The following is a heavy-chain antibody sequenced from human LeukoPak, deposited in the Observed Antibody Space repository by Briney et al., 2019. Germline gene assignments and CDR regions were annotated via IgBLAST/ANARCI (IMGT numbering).Heavy chain of an antibody. CDR3: ARIRSFSIAARQIFDY. J-gene: IGHJ4*02. CDR2: IYTSGST. Sequence: SETLSLTCTVSGGSISSGSYYWSWIRQPAGKGLEWIGRIYTSGSTNYNPSLKSRVTISVDTSKNQFSLKLSSVTAADTAVYYCARIRSFSIAARQIFDYWGQGTLVTVSS. CDR1: GGSISSGSYY. V-gene: IGHV4-61*02. D-gene: IGHD6-6*01.